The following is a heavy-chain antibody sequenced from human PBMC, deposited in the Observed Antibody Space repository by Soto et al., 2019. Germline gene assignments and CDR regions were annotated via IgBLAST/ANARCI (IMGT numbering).Heavy chain of an antibody. CDR2: SRDKPQGYST. Sequence: SLRLACAGSGFALRDHYIDGFRQAPGKGLEWVGRSRDKPQGYSTAYAASVKGRFTTSRDESHNSAFLQMNSLKTEDTAVYYCVRATYFSDSSGYTRCLDFWGQGTLVTVSS. CDR3: VRATYFSDSSGYTRCLDF. J-gene: IGHJ4*02. V-gene: IGHV3-72*01. CDR1: GFALRDHY. D-gene: IGHD3-22*01.